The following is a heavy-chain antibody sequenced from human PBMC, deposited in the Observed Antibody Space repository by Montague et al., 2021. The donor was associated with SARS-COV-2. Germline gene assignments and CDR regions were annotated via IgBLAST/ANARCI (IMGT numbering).Heavy chain of an antibody. CDR3: ARGGYSSGWYGRRNWFDP. J-gene: IGHJ5*02. D-gene: IGHD6-13*01. Sequence: SETLSLTCAVYGGSFSGYNWSWIGRPPVKGLVWIGEINHSGGTNYNPSLKSRVTISVDTSKNQFSLKLSSVTAADTAVYYCARGGYSSGWYGRRNWFDPWGQGTLVTVSS. CDR1: GGSFSGYN. CDR2: INHSGGT. V-gene: IGHV4-34*01.